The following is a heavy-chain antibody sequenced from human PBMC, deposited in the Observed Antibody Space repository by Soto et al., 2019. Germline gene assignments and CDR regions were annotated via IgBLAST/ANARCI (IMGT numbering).Heavy chain of an antibody. CDR2: ISYDGSNK. J-gene: IGHJ4*02. CDR1: GFTFSSYG. D-gene: IGHD3-10*01. CDR3: AKDHRYGSGSYIDY. V-gene: IGHV3-30*18. Sequence: QVQLVESGGGVVQPGRSLRLSCAASGFTFSSYGMHWVRQAPGKGLEWVAVISYDGSNKYYADSVKGRFTISRDNSKNTLDLQMNSLRAEDTAVYYCAKDHRYGSGSYIDYWGQGTLVTVSS.